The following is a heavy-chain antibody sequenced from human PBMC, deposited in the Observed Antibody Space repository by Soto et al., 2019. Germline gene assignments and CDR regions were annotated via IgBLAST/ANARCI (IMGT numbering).Heavy chain of an antibody. CDR2: MNPNSGNT. D-gene: IGHD6-19*01. J-gene: IGHJ4*02. CDR1: GYTFTSYD. V-gene: IGHV1-8*01. Sequence: VSVKVSCKAAGYTFTSYDINWRRQATGQGREWMGWMNPNSGNTGYAQKFQGRGTMTRNTSISTAYMELSSLRSEDTAVYYCARVVGGWYSRSPTRGAVDYWGQGTLVTVSS. CDR3: ARVVGGWYSRSPTRGAVDY.